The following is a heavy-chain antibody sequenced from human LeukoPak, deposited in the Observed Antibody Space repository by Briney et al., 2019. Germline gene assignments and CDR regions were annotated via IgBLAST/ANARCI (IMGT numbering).Heavy chain of an antibody. D-gene: IGHD5-12*01. Sequence: SETLSLTCTVSGGSISSYYWSWIRQPPGKGLEWIGYIYYSGSTNYNPSLKSRVTISVDTSKNQFSLKLSSVTAADTAVYYCASVHGGSGYDRPFDYWGQGTLVTVSS. CDR3: ASVHGGSGYDRPFDY. CDR1: GGSISSYY. V-gene: IGHV4-59*01. CDR2: IYYSGST. J-gene: IGHJ4*02.